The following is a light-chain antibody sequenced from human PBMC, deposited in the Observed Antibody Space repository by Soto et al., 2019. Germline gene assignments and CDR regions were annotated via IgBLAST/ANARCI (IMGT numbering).Light chain of an antibody. J-gene: IGKJ1*01. V-gene: IGKV1-5*03. Sequence: DIQMTQSPSTLSASVGDRVTITCRASQSISSWLAWYQQKPGTAPNLLIYKAPTLQSGVPSRFSGSGSGTEFTLTISSLQPDDSATYYCQQYNDNWTFGQGTKV. CDR2: KAP. CDR1: QSISSW. CDR3: QQYNDNWT.